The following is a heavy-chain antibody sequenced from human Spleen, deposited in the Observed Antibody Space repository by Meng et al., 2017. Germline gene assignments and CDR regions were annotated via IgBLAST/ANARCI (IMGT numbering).Heavy chain of an antibody. Sequence: GESLKISCSASGFTFSSYTMNWVRQAPGKGLEWVSSISGSGGSTNYADSVKGRFTISRDNSKNTLYLQMNSLRAEDTAVYYCAMRLEFGFFYYGMDVWGQGTTVTVSS. J-gene: IGHJ6*02. D-gene: IGHD3-10*01. CDR3: AMRLEFGFFYYGMDV. CDR2: ISGSGGST. CDR1: GFTFSSYT. V-gene: IGHV3-23*01.